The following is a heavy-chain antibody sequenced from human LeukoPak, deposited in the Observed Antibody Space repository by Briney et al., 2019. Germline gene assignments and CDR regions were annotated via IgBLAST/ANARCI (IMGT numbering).Heavy chain of an antibody. V-gene: IGHV4-39*07. J-gene: IGHJ4*02. CDR1: GGSISSSSSY. D-gene: IGHD3-22*01. Sequence: PSETLSLTCTVSGGSISSSSSYWGWIRQSPGKGLEWIGNIYYSGSTYYNPSLKSRVTISLDTSKNQFSLKLWSVTAADTAVYYCARLDYYRHFDRWGQGTLVTVSS. CDR3: ARLDYYRHFDR. CDR2: IYYSGST.